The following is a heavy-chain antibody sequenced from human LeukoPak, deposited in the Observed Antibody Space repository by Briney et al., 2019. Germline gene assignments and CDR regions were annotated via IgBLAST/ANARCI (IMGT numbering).Heavy chain of an antibody. CDR1: GVSINTGGDY. J-gene: IGHJ4*02. CDR3: ARQYSK. CDR2: ISYSGAS. Sequence: PSETLSLTCTVSGVSINTGGDYWGWISQTPGKGLERIASISYSGASLYNPSLKSRVTISRDTSKNQFSLRLTSVSAADTAVYYCARQYSKWGQGTLLTVSS. V-gene: IGHV4-39*01. D-gene: IGHD5-12*01.